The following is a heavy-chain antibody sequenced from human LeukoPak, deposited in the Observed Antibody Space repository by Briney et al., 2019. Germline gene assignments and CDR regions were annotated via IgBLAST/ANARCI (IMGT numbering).Heavy chain of an antibody. Sequence: PSETLSLTCTVSGGSISSYYWSWIRQPPGKGLEWIGYIYHSGSTDYNPSLKSRVTISVDTSKNQFSLKLSSVTAADTAVYYCARRPASGYCSSTSCYKNWFDPWGQGTLVTVSS. CDR2: IYHSGST. J-gene: IGHJ5*02. V-gene: IGHV4-59*08. D-gene: IGHD2-2*02. CDR1: GGSISSYY. CDR3: ARRPASGYCSSTSCYKNWFDP.